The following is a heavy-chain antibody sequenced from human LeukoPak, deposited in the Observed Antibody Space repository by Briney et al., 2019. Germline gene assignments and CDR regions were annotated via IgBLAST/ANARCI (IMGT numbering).Heavy chain of an antibody. V-gene: IGHV3-66*01. CDR2: ISGGGGT. J-gene: IGHJ3*01. CDR1: GFTVSNNF. Sequence: GGSLRLSCAASGFTVSNNFMSWVRQAPGQGLEWVSLISGGGGTYYAASVKGRFTISRGNSENSLYLQMNSLRPEDTAAYYCARVVESTRAFHVWGQGTLVIVSS. D-gene: IGHD2-21*01. CDR3: ARVVESTRAFHV.